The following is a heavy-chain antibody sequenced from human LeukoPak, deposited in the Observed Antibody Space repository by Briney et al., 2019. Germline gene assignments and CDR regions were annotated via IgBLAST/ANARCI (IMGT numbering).Heavy chain of an antibody. J-gene: IGHJ4*02. CDR2: IGAYNGNT. D-gene: IGHD6-13*01. CDR3: ARGGVYSSSWYGGFRQFDY. Sequence: GASVKVSCKASGYTFTSYGISWVRQAPGQGLEWMGWIGAYNGNTNYAQKLQGRVTMTTDTSTSTAYMELRSLRSDDTAVYYCARGGVYSSSWYGGFRQFDYWGQGTLVTVSS. V-gene: IGHV1-18*01. CDR1: GYTFTSYG.